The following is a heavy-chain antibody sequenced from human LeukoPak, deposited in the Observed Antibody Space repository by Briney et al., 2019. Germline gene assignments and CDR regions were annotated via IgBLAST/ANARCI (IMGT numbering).Heavy chain of an antibody. J-gene: IGHJ6*02. V-gene: IGHV4-34*01. CDR2: INHSGST. D-gene: IGHD6-13*01. CDR3: ARGSSDSSWYGRSYYYYGMDV. CDR1: GGSFSGYY. Sequence: SETLSLTCAVYGGSFSGYYWSWIRQPPGKGLEWIGEINHSGSTNYNPSLKSRVTISVDTSKNQFSLKLSSVTAADTAVYYYARGSSDSSWYGRSYYYYGMDVWGQGTTVTVSS.